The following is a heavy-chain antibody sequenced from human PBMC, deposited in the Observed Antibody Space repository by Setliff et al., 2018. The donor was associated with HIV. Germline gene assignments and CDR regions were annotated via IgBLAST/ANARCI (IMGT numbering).Heavy chain of an antibody. CDR2: IYYSGST. V-gene: IGHV4-59*08. CDR1: GGSIVRYY. Sequence: SETLSLTCTVSGGSIVRYYWTWIRQPPGKGLEWMGYIYYSGSTNYNPSLKSRVTMSVDTSRNHFSLDLTSVTAADTAVYYCARQVVGATYNWFDPWGQGTLVTVSS. CDR3: ARQVVGATYNWFDP. D-gene: IGHD1-26*01. J-gene: IGHJ5*02.